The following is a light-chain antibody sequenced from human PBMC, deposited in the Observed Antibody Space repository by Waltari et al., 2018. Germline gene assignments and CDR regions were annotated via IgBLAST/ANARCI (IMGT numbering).Light chain of an antibody. V-gene: IGKV1-5*03. CDR2: KDS. Sequence: DIQITQSHSTLSASVGDRVTITCRASQSVFTWLALYQQKPGNAPKLLIYKDSHLQSGVPSRFSGSVSGTQFTLTISSLQPDDFATYYCQQYNSYSTFGQGTKVEIK. CDR3: QQYNSYST. CDR1: QSVFTW. J-gene: IGKJ1*01.